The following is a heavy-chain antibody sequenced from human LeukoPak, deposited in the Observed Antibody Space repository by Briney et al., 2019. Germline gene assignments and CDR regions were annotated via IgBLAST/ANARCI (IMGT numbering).Heavy chain of an antibody. CDR2: FDPEDGET. D-gene: IGHD2-2*02. V-gene: IGHV1-24*01. J-gene: IGHJ6*03. Sequence: GASVKVSCKVSGYTLTELSMHWVRQAPGKGLEWMGGFDPEDGETIYAQKFQGRVTMTRDTSTNTVYMELSSLRSEDTAVYYCARAPVVPAAIRGVYYYMDVWGKGTTVTVSS. CDR3: ARAPVVPAAIRGVYYYMDV. CDR1: GYTLTELS.